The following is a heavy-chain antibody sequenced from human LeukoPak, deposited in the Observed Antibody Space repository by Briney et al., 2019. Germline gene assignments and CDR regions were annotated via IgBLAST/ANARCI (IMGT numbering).Heavy chain of an antibody. V-gene: IGHV3-7*01. D-gene: IGHD2-21*02. CDR3: ARRYCGGDCHSPYFDY. CDR1: GFTLSSYW. Sequence: GGSLRLSCAASGFTLSSYWMSWVRQAPGKGLEWVANIKQDGSERYYVDSVKGRFTISRDNAKNSLYLQMNSLRAEDTAVYYCARRYCGGDCHSPYFDYWDQGTLVTVSS. J-gene: IGHJ4*02. CDR2: IKQDGSER.